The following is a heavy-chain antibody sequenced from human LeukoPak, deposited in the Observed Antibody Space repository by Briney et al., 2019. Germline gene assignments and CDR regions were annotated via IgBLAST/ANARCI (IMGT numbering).Heavy chain of an antibody. V-gene: IGHV1-2*06. D-gene: IGHD6-13*01. CDR3: ARDRQQLVFYYYYMGV. CDR1: GYTFTGYY. J-gene: IGHJ6*03. Sequence: ASVKVSCKASGYTFTGYYMHWVRQAPGQGLEWMGRINPNSGGTNYAQKFQGRVTMTRDTSISTAYMELSRLRSDDTAVYYCARDRQQLVFYYYYMGVWGKGTTVTVSS. CDR2: INPNSGGT.